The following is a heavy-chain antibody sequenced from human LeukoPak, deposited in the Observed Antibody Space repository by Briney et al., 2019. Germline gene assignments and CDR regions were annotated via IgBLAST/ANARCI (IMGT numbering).Heavy chain of an antibody. CDR2: IYYSGST. Sequence: SETLSLTCTVSGGSVSSGSYYWSWIRQPPGKGLEWIGYIYYSGSTNYNPSFKSRVTISVDTSKNQFSLKLSSVTAADTAVYYCARRVRGPFDYWGQGTLVTVSS. V-gene: IGHV4-61*01. CDR3: ARRVRGPFDY. D-gene: IGHD2-21*01. J-gene: IGHJ4*02. CDR1: GGSVSSGSYY.